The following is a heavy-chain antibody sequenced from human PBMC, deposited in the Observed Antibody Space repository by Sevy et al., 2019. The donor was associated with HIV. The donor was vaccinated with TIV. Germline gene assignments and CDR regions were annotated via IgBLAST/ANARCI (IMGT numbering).Heavy chain of an antibody. Sequence: GGSLRLSCAASGFTFSAFSMHWVRQAPGKGLEWVATISYDGSNDYYADSVKGRFTISRDNSKSSLYLQMNSLGGEDTAVYYCALERLSSNVAEYFQNWGQGTLVTVSS. CDR1: GFTFSAFS. CDR2: ISYDGSND. D-gene: IGHD1-1*01. CDR3: ALERLSSNVAEYFQN. J-gene: IGHJ1*01. V-gene: IGHV3-30-3*01.